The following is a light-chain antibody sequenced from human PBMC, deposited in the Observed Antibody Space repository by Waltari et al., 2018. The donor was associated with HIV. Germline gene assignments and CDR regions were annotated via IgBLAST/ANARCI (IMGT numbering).Light chain of an antibody. J-gene: IGKJ1*01. Sequence: DTALTQSPVTLSLSPVEAAILSCRTSQPVSSSHLAWYQQKPGQAPRHLVYGASTRAAGIPDRFSGSGSGADFTLSISRLETEDFAVYYCHQYGSLPETFGQGTKV. CDR2: GAS. CDR3: HQYGSLPET. V-gene: IGKV3-20*01. CDR1: QPVSSSH.